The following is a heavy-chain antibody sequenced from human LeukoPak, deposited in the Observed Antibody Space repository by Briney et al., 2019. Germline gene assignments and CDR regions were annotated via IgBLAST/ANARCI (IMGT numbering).Heavy chain of an antibody. D-gene: IGHD1-26*01. CDR3: AKDNSGSYYYYGMDV. Sequence: PGGSLRLSCAASGFTFDDYAMHWVRHAPGKGLEWVSGISWNSGSIGYADSVKGRFTISRDNAKNSLYLQMNSLRAEDTALYYCAKDNSGSYYYYGMDVWGQGTTVTVSS. J-gene: IGHJ6*02. CDR1: GFTFDDYA. V-gene: IGHV3-9*01. CDR2: ISWNSGSI.